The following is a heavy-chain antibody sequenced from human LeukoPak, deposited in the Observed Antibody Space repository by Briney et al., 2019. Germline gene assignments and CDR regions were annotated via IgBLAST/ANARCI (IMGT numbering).Heavy chain of an antibody. CDR3: AKASWVSNGNAVL. CDR2: LRGDGST. D-gene: IGHD1-1*01. Sequence: GGSLRLSCAASGFTFSSYAMSWVRQAPARGLEWVSSLRGDGSTFYADSVKGRFTLSRDESRNTVYFQLNSLRVEDTAVYYCAKASWVSNGNAVLWGQGTLVTVFS. V-gene: IGHV3-23*01. J-gene: IGHJ4*02. CDR1: GFTFSSYA.